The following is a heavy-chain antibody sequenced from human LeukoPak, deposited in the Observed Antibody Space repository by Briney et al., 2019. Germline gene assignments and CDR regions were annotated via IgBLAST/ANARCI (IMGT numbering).Heavy chain of an antibody. V-gene: IGHV3-7*01. Sequence: QTGGSLRLSCAASGFTFSSSWMCWVRQAPGKGLEWVANIKEDGSAKYYVDSVKGRFTISRDNAKNSLYLQMNSLRAEDTAVYYCARDVAYNTFDYWGQGTLVTVSS. CDR3: ARDVAYNTFDY. D-gene: IGHD1-14*01. CDR1: GFTFSSSW. CDR2: IKEDGSAK. J-gene: IGHJ4*02.